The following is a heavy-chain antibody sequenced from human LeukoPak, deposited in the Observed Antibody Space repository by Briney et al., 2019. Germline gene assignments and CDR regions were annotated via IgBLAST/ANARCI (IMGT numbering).Heavy chain of an antibody. J-gene: IGHJ5*02. CDR1: GYTFTGYY. Sequence: ASVKVSCKASGYTFTGYYMHWVRQAPGQGREWMGWINPNSGGTNYAQKFQGRVTMTRDTSISTAYMELSRLRSDDTAVYYCARAPYYYGSGSSGWFDPWGQGTLVTVSS. V-gene: IGHV1-2*02. CDR3: ARAPYYYGSGSSGWFDP. D-gene: IGHD3-10*01. CDR2: INPNSGGT.